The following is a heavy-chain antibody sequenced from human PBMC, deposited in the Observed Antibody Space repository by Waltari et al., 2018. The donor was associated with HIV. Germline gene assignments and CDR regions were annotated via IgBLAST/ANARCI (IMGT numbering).Heavy chain of an antibody. D-gene: IGHD5-12*01. CDR2: IYDSGNT. Sequence: QVQLQESGPGLVKPSETLSLTCTVSYGSVSSGNYFWTWIRQSPGKGLEWIGYIYDSGNTNYNPSLKSRVTMSLDTSKNQFSLKLSSVTAADTAVYYCARVRSTSYFDYWGQGTLVTVSS. CDR3: ARVRSTSYFDY. J-gene: IGHJ4*02. CDR1: YGSVSSGNYF. V-gene: IGHV4-61*01.